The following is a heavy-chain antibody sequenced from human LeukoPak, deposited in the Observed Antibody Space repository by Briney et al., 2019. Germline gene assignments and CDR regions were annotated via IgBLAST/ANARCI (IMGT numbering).Heavy chain of an antibody. Sequence: SETLSLTCDVSGGSISTIGYSWSWIRQPPGKGLEWIGYIYQSGSSSYNPSLQSRVTISIDRSKNQFSLKLSSVTAADTAVYYCARDSYYDNSGEGAFDIWGQGTMVTVSS. V-gene: IGHV4-30-2*01. CDR2: IYQSGSS. CDR1: GGSISTIGYS. D-gene: IGHD3-22*01. J-gene: IGHJ3*02. CDR3: ARDSYYDNSGEGAFDI.